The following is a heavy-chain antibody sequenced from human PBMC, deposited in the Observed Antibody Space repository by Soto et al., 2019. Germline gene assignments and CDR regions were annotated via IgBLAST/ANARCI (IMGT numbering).Heavy chain of an antibody. CDR3: AEWGGYCSGGSCYSTRGFDP. CDR2: IYYSGST. V-gene: IGHV4-31*03. D-gene: IGHD2-15*01. J-gene: IGHJ5*02. CDR1: GGSISSGGYY. Sequence: SETLSLTCTVSGGSISSGGYYWSWIRQHPGKGLEWIGYIYYSGSTYYNPSLKSRVTISVDTSKNQFSLKLSSVTAADTAVYYCAEWGGYCSGGSCYSTRGFDPWGQGTLVTVSS.